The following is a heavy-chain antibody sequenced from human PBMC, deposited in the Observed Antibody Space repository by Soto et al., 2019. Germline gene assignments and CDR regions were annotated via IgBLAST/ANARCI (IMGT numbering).Heavy chain of an antibody. CDR2: SYYSGST. V-gene: IGHV4-31*03. CDR1: GGSISNDNYY. Sequence: QVQLRESGPGLVKPSQTLSLTCTVSGGSISNDNYYWTWIRQHPGKSLEWNGYSYYSGSTYYNPSLKSRFSISVDTSKNRFSLKLSSVTAADTAVYYCVATTVTTISLDYWGQGTLVTVSS. D-gene: IGHD4-17*01. CDR3: VATTVTTISLDY. J-gene: IGHJ4*02.